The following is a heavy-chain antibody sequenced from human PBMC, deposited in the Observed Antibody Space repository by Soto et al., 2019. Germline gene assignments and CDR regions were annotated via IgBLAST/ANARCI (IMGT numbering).Heavy chain of an antibody. CDR3: ERDRKCGGWSFQH. D-gene: IGHD6-19*01. V-gene: IGHV3-74*01. CDR1: GFTFSSYW. J-gene: IGHJ1*01. CDR2: INSDGSST. Sequence: EVQLVESGGGLVQPGGSLRLSCAASGFTFSSYWMHWVRQAPGKGLVWVSRINSDGSSTSYADSVKGRFTISRDNAKNTLYVQINGLRAEDTAVYYCERDRKCGGWSFQHWGQGTLVTVSS.